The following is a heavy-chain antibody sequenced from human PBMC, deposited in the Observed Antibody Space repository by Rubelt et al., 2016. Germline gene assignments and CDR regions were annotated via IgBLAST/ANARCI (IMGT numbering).Heavy chain of an antibody. J-gene: IGHJ4*02. CDR3: AIRYFVGGSCYFYPEYHLDY. Sequence: QVQLQESGPGLVKPSETLSLTCSVSGGSISGYYWSWIRQPPGKGLEWIGRIYYSGSTYYNPSLKSRVTMSVDTSKNQFSLKLGAVTAAGTAVDYCAIRYFVGGSCYFYPEYHLDYWGQGTLVTVSS. V-gene: IGHV4-59*04. D-gene: IGHD2-15*01. CDR1: GGSISGYY. CDR2: IYYSGST.